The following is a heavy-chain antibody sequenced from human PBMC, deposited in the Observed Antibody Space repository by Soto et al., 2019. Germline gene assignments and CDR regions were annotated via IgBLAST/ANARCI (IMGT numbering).Heavy chain of an antibody. CDR3: ARGYGSHGDYGFHDY. CDR1: GGSISSGGYY. J-gene: IGHJ4*02. V-gene: IGHV4-31*03. D-gene: IGHD4-17*01. Sequence: QVQLQESGPGLVKPSQTLSLTCTVSGGSISSGGYYWSWIRQHPGKGLEWIGYIYYSGSTYYNPSPKRRVTISVDTSKNQFSLKLSSVTAADTAVYYCARGYGSHGDYGFHDYWGQGTLVTVSS. CDR2: IYYSGST.